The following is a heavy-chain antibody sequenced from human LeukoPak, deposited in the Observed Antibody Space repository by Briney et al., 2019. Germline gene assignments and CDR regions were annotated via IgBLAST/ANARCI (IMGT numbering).Heavy chain of an antibody. Sequence: AGGSLRLSCAASGFTVSSNYMSWVRQAPGKGLEWVSVAYSGGSTYYADSVKGRFTISRDNSKNTLYLQMNSLRAEDTAVYYCARDLGSSSGTVEDWGQGTLVTVSS. J-gene: IGHJ4*02. CDR2: AYSGGST. D-gene: IGHD6-6*01. CDR1: GFTVSSNY. CDR3: ARDLGSSSGTVED. V-gene: IGHV3-53*01.